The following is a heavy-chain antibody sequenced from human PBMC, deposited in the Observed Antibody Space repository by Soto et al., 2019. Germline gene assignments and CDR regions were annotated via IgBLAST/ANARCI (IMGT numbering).Heavy chain of an antibody. CDR2: ISSSSSYI. D-gene: IGHD6-13*01. CDR3: ARDPAGPNDY. Sequence: GXSLRLSCAASGFTFSSYSMNWVRQAPVKGLEWVSSISSSSSYIYYADSVKGRFTISRDNAKNSLYLQMNSLRAEDTAVYYCARDPAGPNDYWGQGTLVTVSS. J-gene: IGHJ4*02. V-gene: IGHV3-21*01. CDR1: GFTFSSYS.